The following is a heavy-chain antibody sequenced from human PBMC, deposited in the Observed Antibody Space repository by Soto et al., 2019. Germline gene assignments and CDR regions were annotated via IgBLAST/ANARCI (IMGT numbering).Heavy chain of an antibody. CDR1: GFTFSSYG. V-gene: IGHV3-33*01. D-gene: IGHD3-10*01. J-gene: IGHJ4*02. CDR3: GRDRITMVRGVRTAYIDY. CDR2: IWYDGSNK. Sequence: QVQLVESGGCVVQPGRSLRLSCAASGFTFSSYGMHWVRQAPAKGLEWVAVIWYDGSNKYYADSVKGRFTISRDNSKNTRYMQMSSLRAEVTAVYYCGRDRITMVRGVRTAYIDYWGQGTLVTVSS.